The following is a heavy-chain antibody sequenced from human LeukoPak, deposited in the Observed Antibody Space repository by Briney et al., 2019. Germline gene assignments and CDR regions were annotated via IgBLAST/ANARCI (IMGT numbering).Heavy chain of an antibody. CDR1: GGSISSYY. Sequence: PSETLSLTCTVSGGSISSYYWGWIRQPPGKGLEWIGYIYYSGSTNYNPSLKSRVTISVDTSKNQFSLKLSSVTAADTAVYYCARQRGPVTYFDYWGQGTLVTVSS. CDR2: IYYSGST. CDR3: ARQRGPVTYFDY. J-gene: IGHJ4*02. D-gene: IGHD4-11*01. V-gene: IGHV4-59*08.